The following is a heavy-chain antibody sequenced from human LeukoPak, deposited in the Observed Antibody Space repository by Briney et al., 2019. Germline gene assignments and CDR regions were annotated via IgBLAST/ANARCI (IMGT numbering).Heavy chain of an antibody. J-gene: IGHJ4*02. Sequence: GGSLRLSCAASGFTFSTYAMHWVRQAPGKGLEWVTVISSDGSNKYYADSVKGRFTISRDNSKDTLYLQMNSLRAEDTAVYYCARVKRDCSGGSCYSYDYWGQGTLVTVSS. CDR1: GFTFSTYA. D-gene: IGHD2-15*01. V-gene: IGHV3-30-3*01. CDR3: ARVKRDCSGGSCYSYDY. CDR2: ISSDGSNK.